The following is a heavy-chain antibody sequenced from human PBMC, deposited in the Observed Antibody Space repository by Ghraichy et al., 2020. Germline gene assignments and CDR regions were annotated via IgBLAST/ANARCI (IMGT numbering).Heavy chain of an antibody. CDR3: ARGGVASGWHNFDY. D-gene: IGHD6-19*01. Sequence: ASVKVSCKASGYTFSGYFMHWVRQAPGQGLEWMGFINPSSGGSSTYAQKFQGRVTMTTDTSTTTVYMDLTSLRSDDTAIYYCARGGVASGWHNFDYWSQGTLVTVSS. CDR2: INPSSGGSS. V-gene: IGHV1-46*01. CDR1: GYTFSGYF. J-gene: IGHJ4*02.